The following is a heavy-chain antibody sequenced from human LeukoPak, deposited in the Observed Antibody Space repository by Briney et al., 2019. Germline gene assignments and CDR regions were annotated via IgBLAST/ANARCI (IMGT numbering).Heavy chain of an antibody. Sequence: PGGSLRLSCAASGFTFSSYSMNWVRQAPGKGREWVSYISSSGSTIYYADSVKGRFTISRDNAKNSLYLQMNSLRAEDTAVYYCARPNPYLGYCSGGSCQGGTYFDYWGQGTLVTVSS. CDR3: ARPNPYLGYCSGGSCQGGTYFDY. J-gene: IGHJ4*02. D-gene: IGHD2-15*01. V-gene: IGHV3-48*04. CDR2: ISSSGSTI. CDR1: GFTFSSYS.